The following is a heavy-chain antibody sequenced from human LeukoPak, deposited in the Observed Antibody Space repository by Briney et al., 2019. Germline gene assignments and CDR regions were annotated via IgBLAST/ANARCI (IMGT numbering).Heavy chain of an antibody. Sequence: GGSLRLSCAASGFTFSSYGMHWVRQAPGKGLEWVAFIRYDGSNKYYADSVKGRFTISRDNSKNTLYLQMNSLRAEDTAVYYCAKEPGIAAYYFDYWGQGTLVTVSS. CDR2: IRYDGSNK. D-gene: IGHD6-25*01. CDR1: GFTFSSYG. J-gene: IGHJ4*02. CDR3: AKEPGIAAYYFDY. V-gene: IGHV3-30*02.